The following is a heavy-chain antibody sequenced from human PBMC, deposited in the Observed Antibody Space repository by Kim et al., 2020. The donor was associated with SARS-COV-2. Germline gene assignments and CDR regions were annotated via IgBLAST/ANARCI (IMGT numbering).Heavy chain of an antibody. J-gene: IGHJ4*01. Sequence: GGSLRLSCSASGFTVSSNYMSWVRQAPGKGLEWVSVIYSGGSRYYSDSVKGRFTISRDNSKNTLYLQMNSLTAEDTAVYYCAIDGGDSGNDDYYFDYWG. CDR2: IYSGGSR. CDR3: AIDGGDSGNDDYYFDY. D-gene: IGHD5-12*01. CDR1: GFTVSSNY. V-gene: IGHV3-66*01.